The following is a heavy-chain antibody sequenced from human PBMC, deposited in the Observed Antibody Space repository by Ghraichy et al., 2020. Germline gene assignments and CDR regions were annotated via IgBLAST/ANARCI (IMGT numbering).Heavy chain of an antibody. V-gene: IGHV3-23*01. CDR3: ATAQQLVRPIDY. Sequence: GGFLRLSCAASGFTFSSYAMSWDRQAPGKGLEWVSAISGSGGSTYYADSVKGRFTISRDNSKNTLYLQMNSLRAEDTAVYYCATAQQLVRPIDYWGQGTLVTVSS. D-gene: IGHD6-13*01. J-gene: IGHJ4*02. CDR2: ISGSGGST. CDR1: GFTFSSYA.